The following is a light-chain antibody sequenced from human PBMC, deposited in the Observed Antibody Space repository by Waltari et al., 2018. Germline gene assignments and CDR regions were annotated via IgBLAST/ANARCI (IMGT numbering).Light chain of an antibody. CDR3: QSSDSSLRGSM. Sequence: QSVLTQPPSVSGAPGQRVFISCTGSSTNIGAGYDVHWYQQVPGSAPKLLIFNNNNRPSGVPDRFSGSKSGTSASLAITGLQAEDEADYYCQSSDSSLRGSMFGGGTRLTVL. J-gene: IGLJ3*02. CDR1: STNIGAGYD. CDR2: NNN. V-gene: IGLV1-40*01.